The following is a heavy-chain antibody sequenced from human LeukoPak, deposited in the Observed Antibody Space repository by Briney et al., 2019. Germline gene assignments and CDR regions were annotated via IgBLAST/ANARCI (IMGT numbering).Heavy chain of an antibody. V-gene: IGHV3-23*01. J-gene: IGHJ4*02. CDR2: ISGSGGST. Sequence: PGGSLRLSCAASGFTFSNFAMSWVRQAPGKGLEWVSTISGSGGSTFYADSVKGRFTISRDNSKNTVYLQMNSLRAEDTGLYYCTRRVGGTPDYWGLGTLVTVSS. CDR1: GFTFSNFA. D-gene: IGHD1-26*01. CDR3: TRRVGGTPDY.